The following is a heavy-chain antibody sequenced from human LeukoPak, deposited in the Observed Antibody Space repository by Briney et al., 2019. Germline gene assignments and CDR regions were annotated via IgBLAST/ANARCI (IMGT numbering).Heavy chain of an antibody. CDR1: GYTFINYG. J-gene: IGHJ4*02. D-gene: IGHD5-12*01. Sequence: ASVKVSCKASGYTFINYGVTWVRQAPGQGLEWMGWISASNGNTNYAQKLQGRVTMTTETSTSTAYMELRSLRSDDTAVYYCARAPSRGYSGYDYGLGYWGQGTLVTVSS. V-gene: IGHV1-18*01. CDR3: ARAPSRGYSGYDYGLGY. CDR2: ISASNGNT.